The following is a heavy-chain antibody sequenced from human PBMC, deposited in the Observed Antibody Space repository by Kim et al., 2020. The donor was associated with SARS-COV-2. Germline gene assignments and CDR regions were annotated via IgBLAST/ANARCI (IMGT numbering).Heavy chain of an antibody. D-gene: IGHD1-26*01. V-gene: IGHV3-15*01. CDR1: GFTFSNAW. CDR2: IKSKTDGGTT. CDR3: TTRGSYSYYYYYYGMDV. J-gene: IGHJ6*02. Sequence: GGSLRLSCAASGFTFSNAWMSWVRQAPGKGLEWVGRIKSKTDGGTTDYAAPVKGRFTISRDDSKNTLYLQMNSLKTEDTAVYYCTTRGSYSYYYYYYGMDVWGQGTTVTVSS.